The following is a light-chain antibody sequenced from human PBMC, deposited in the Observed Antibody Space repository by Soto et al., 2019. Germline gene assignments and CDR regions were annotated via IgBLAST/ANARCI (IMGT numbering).Light chain of an antibody. CDR2: RNN. J-gene: IGLJ1*01. CDR3: AAWDDSLSGRYV. Sequence: QSALTQPPSASGPPGQRVTISCSGSSSNIGSNYVYWYQQLPGTAPKLLIYRNNQRPSGVPDRFSGSKSGTSASLAISGLRSEDEADYYCAAWDDSLSGRYVFGTGTKLTVL. CDR1: SSNIGSNY. V-gene: IGLV1-47*01.